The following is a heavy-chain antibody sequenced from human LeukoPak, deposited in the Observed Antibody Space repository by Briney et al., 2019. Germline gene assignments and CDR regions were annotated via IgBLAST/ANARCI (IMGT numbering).Heavy chain of an antibody. Sequence: GGSLRLSCAASGFTFRSYAMSWVCQAPGKGLERVSAISGSGGSTYYADTVKGRFTISRDNSKNTLYLQMNSLRAEDTAVYYCAKDRGWRFDCWGQGTLVTVSS. CDR1: GFTFRSYA. V-gene: IGHV3-23*01. J-gene: IGHJ4*02. CDR3: AKDRGWRFDC. D-gene: IGHD6-19*01. CDR2: ISGSGGST.